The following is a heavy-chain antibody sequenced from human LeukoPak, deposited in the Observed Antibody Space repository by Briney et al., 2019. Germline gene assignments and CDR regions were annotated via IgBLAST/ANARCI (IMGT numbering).Heavy chain of an antibody. D-gene: IGHD2-21*02. CDR1: GYTFTGYY. CDR3: AGSYCGGDCYLDY. V-gene: IGHV1-2*02. Sequence: ASVKVSCKASGYTFTGYYMHWVRQVPGQGLEWMGWINPNSGGTNYAQKFQGRVTMTRDTSISTAYMELSRLRSDDTAVYYCAGSYCGGDCYLDYWGQGTLVTVSS. CDR2: INPNSGGT. J-gene: IGHJ4*02.